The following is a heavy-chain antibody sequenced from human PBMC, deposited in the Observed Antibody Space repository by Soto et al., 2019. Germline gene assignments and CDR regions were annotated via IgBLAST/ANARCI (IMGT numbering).Heavy chain of an antibody. CDR2: IYYSGST. Sequence: SETLSLTCTVSGGSIISSSYYWVWIRQPPGKGLEWIGSIYYSGSTYYNPSLKSRVTISVDTSKNQFSLKLSSVTAADTAVYYCARLSTYYDFWSGYYVGSNWFDPWGQGTLVTVSS. J-gene: IGHJ5*02. V-gene: IGHV4-39*01. CDR1: GGSIISSSYY. D-gene: IGHD3-3*01. CDR3: ARLSTYYDFWSGYYVGSNWFDP.